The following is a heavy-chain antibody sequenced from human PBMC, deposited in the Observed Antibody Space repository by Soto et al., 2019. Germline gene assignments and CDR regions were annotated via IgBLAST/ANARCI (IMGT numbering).Heavy chain of an antibody. CDR3: ARDRARLTSDAFDI. J-gene: IGHJ3*02. CDR1: GGSISSGGYY. CDR2: IYYSGRT. Sequence: QVQLQESGPGLVKPSQTLSLTCTVSGGSISSGGYYWSWIRQHPGKGLEWIGYIYYSGRTYYNPSLKRRVTIAVDTSKNEFALKRSSVTAADTVVYYWARDRARLTSDAFDIWGQGTMVTVSS. D-gene: IGHD1-26*01. V-gene: IGHV4-31*03.